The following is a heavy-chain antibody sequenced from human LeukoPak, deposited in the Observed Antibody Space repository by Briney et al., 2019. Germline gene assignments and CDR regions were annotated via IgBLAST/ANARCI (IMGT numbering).Heavy chain of an antibody. CDR3: ARGVGAPGLYYFDY. CDR1: GFTFSSYG. J-gene: IGHJ4*02. V-gene: IGHV3-30*02. D-gene: IGHD1-26*01. Sequence: PGGSLRLSCAASGFTFSSYGMHWVRQAPGKGLEWVAFIWYDGNDKYYADSVKGRFTISRDSSKNTLYLQMNSLRAEDTAVYYCARGVGAPGLYYFDYWGQGTLVTVSS. CDR2: IWYDGNDK.